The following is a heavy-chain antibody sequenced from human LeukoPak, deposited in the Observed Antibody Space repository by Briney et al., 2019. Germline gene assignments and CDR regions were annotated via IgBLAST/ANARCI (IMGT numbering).Heavy chain of an antibody. CDR1: GGSISISNYY. Sequence: SETLSLTCTVSGGSISISNYYWGWIRQPPGKGLEWIGSFYYSGSTYYNPSLKSRVTISVDTSKNQFSLKLSSVTAADTAVYYCARENPKNSDFWGQGTLVTVSS. J-gene: IGHJ4*02. V-gene: IGHV4-39*01. CDR2: FYYSGST. D-gene: IGHD2/OR15-2a*01. CDR3: ARENPKNSDF.